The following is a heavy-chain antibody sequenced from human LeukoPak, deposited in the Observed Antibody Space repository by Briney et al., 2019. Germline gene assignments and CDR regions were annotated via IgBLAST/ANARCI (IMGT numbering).Heavy chain of an antibody. CDR1: GFTFSSYS. D-gene: IGHD6-13*01. V-gene: IGHV3-21*01. CDR3: ARVARGSSSWYFAFDI. Sequence: GGFLRLSCAASGFTFSSYSMNWVRQAPGKGLEWVSSISSSSSYIYYADSVKGRFTISRDNAKNSLYLQMNSLRAEDTAVYYCARVARGSSSWYFAFDIWGQGTMVTVSS. CDR2: ISSSSSYI. J-gene: IGHJ3*02.